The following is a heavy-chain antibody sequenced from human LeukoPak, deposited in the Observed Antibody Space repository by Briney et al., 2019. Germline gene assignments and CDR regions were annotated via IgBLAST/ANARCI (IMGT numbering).Heavy chain of an antibody. Sequence: ASVKVSCKASGYTFTSYGISWVRQAPGQGLEWMGWINPNSGGTNYAQRFQGWVTMTRDTSISTAYMELSRLRSDDTAVYYCARSDYGSGFDPWGQGTLVTVSS. CDR3: ARSDYGSGFDP. CDR2: INPNSGGT. D-gene: IGHD3-10*01. CDR1: GYTFTSYG. V-gene: IGHV1-2*04. J-gene: IGHJ5*02.